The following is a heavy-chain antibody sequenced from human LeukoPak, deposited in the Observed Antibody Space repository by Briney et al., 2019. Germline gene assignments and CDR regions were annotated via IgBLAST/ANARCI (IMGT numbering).Heavy chain of an antibody. D-gene: IGHD1-26*01. V-gene: IGHV3-74*01. CDR2: INSDGSST. CDR3: AKEVGTFTLDY. Sequence: GGSLRLSCAASGFTFSRYWMHWVRQAPGKGLVWVSRINSDGSSTSYADSVKGRFTISRDNAKNTLYLQMNSLRAEDTAVYYCAKEVGTFTLDYWGQGTLVTVSS. J-gene: IGHJ4*02. CDR1: GFTFSRYW.